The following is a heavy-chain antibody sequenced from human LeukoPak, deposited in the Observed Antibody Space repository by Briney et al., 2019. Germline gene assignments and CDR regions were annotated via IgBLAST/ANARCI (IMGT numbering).Heavy chain of an antibody. CDR1: GGSISSSSYY. CDR2: IYYSGST. V-gene: IGHV4-39*01. Sequence: SETLSLTCTVSGGSISSSSYYWGWIRQPPGKGLEWIGSIYYSGSTYYNPSLKSRVTISVDTSKNQFSLKLSSVTAADTAVYYCARGDCSGGSCYLFDYWGQGALDTVSS. CDR3: ARGDCSGGSCYLFDY. J-gene: IGHJ4*02. D-gene: IGHD2-15*01.